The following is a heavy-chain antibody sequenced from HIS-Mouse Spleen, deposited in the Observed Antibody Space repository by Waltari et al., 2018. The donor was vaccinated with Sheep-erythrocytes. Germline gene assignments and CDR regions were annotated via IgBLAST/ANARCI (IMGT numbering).Heavy chain of an antibody. Sequence: QVQLQESGPGLVKPSQTLSLTCTVSVGSISSGCFYWSWILQHPGKGLEWIGYIYYSGSTYYNPSLKSRVTISVDTSKNQFSLKLSSVTAADTAVYYCARALIITMVRGVTSNWFDPWGQGTLVTVSS. CDR3: ARALIITMVRGVTSNWFDP. D-gene: IGHD3-10*01. V-gene: IGHV4-31*03. J-gene: IGHJ5*02. CDR2: IYYSGST. CDR1: VGSISSGCFY.